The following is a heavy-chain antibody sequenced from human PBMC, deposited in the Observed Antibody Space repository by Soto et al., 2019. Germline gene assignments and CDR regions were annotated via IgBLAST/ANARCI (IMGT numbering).Heavy chain of an antibody. Sequence: AVKVSCKASGFTFTSSAVQWVRQARVQRLEWIGWIVVGSGNTNYAQKFQERVTITRDMSTSTAYMELSSLRSEDTAVYYCAAGETAVTFDIWGQGTMVTVSS. D-gene: IGHD4-4*01. J-gene: IGHJ3*02. CDR1: GFTFTSSA. V-gene: IGHV1-58*01. CDR2: IVVGSGNT. CDR3: AAGETAVTFDI.